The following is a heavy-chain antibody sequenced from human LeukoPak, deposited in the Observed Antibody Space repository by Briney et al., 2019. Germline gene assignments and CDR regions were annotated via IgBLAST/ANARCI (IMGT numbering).Heavy chain of an antibody. CDR3: ARAAILDIVVVPAAKAFDI. CDR2: IYYSGST. CDR1: GDSISNGGSISNGGHY. V-gene: IGHV4-30-4*08. D-gene: IGHD2-2*03. J-gene: IGHJ3*02. Sequence: SETLSLTCTVSGDSISNGGSISNGGHYWSWIRQFPGKGLEWIGYIYYSGSTYYNPSLKSRVTISVDTSKNQFSLKLSSVTAADTAVYYCARAAILDIVVVPAAKAFDIWGQGTMVTVSS.